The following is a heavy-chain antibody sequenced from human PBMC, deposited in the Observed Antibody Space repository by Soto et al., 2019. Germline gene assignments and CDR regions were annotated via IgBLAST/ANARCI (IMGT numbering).Heavy chain of an antibody. CDR3: ARAGWFGELFSAFDI. Sequence: SETLSLTCTVSGGSTSSYYWSWIRQPPGKGLEWIGYIDYSGSTNYNPSLKSRVTISVDTSKNQFSLKLSSVTAADKAVYYCARAGWFGELFSAFDIWGQGTMVTVSS. D-gene: IGHD3-10*01. J-gene: IGHJ3*02. CDR2: IDYSGST. CDR1: GGSTSSYY. V-gene: IGHV4-59*01.